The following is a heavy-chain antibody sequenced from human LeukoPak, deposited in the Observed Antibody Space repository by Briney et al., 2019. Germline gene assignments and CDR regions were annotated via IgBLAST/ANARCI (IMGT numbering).Heavy chain of an antibody. Sequence: ASVKVSCRASGYTFTSFYMHWVRQAPGQGLEWMGIFNPSGSSTTYAQKFQGRVTMTRDTSTSIVYMELSSLGSEDTAVYYCARAGENYYDFYYWGQGTLVTVSS. CDR2: FNPSGSST. CDR3: ARAGENYYDFYY. V-gene: IGHV1-46*01. D-gene: IGHD1-26*01. J-gene: IGHJ4*02. CDR1: GYTFTSFY.